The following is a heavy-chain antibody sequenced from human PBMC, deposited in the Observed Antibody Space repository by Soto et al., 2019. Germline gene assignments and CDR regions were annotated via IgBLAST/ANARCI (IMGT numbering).Heavy chain of an antibody. CDR2: ISGSGGST. Sequence: GGSLRLSCAASGFTFSSYAMSWVRQAPGKGLEWVSAISGSGGSTYYADSVKGRFTISRDNSKNTLYLQMNSLRAEDTAVYYCAKDSATLNYYYYYMDVWGKGTTVTVSS. V-gene: IGHV3-23*01. CDR3: AKDSATLNYYYYYMDV. CDR1: GFTFSSYA. D-gene: IGHD2-15*01. J-gene: IGHJ6*03.